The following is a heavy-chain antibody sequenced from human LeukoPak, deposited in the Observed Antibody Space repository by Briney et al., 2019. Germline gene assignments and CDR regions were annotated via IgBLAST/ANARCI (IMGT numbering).Heavy chain of an antibody. CDR1: GYTFTSYG. D-gene: IGHD3-10*01. V-gene: IGHV1-2*02. CDR3: ARDYDLGGSGSYYRAY. J-gene: IGHJ4*02. Sequence: ASVKVSCKASGYTFTSYGISWVRQAPGQGLEWMGWINPNSGGTNYAQKFQGRVTMTRDTSISTAYMELSRLRSDDTAVYYCARDYDLGGSGSYYRAYWGQGTLVTVSS. CDR2: INPNSGGT.